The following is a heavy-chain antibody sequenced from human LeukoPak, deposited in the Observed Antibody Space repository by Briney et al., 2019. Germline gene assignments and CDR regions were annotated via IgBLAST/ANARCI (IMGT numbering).Heavy chain of an antibody. CDR3: AAGRYSSGWSWANYYYGVDV. V-gene: IGHV1-58*01. CDR2: IVVGSGNT. CDR1: GFTFTSSA. Sequence: ASVKVSCKASGFTFTSSAVQWVRQARGQRLEWIGWIVVGSGNTNYAQKFQERVTITRDMSTSTAYMELSSLRSEDTAVYYCAAGRYSSGWSWANYYYGVDVWGQGTTVTVSS. D-gene: IGHD6-19*01. J-gene: IGHJ6*02.